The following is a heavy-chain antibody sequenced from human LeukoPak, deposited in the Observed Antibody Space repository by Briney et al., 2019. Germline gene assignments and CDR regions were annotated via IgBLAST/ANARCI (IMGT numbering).Heavy chain of an antibody. CDR1: GGSISSSSYY. D-gene: IGHD3-3*01. J-gene: IGHJ3*02. Sequence: PSETLSLTCTVSGGSISSSSYYWGWIRQPPGKGLEWIGSIYYSGSTNYNPSLKSRVTISVDTSKNQFSLKLSSVTAADTAVYYCARGRAHYDFWSGYVRNAFDIWGQGTMVTVSS. CDR3: ARGRAHYDFWSGYVRNAFDI. V-gene: IGHV4-39*07. CDR2: IYYSGST.